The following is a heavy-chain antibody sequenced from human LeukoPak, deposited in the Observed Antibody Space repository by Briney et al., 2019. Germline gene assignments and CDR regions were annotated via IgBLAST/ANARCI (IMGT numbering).Heavy chain of an antibody. Sequence: PGGSLRLSCAASGFTFSSYEMNWVRQAPGKGLEWVSYISSSGSTIYYADSVKGRFTISRDNAKNSLYLQMNSLSAEDTAVYYCAREVVVVVAAPLVWFDPWGQGTLVTVSS. D-gene: IGHD2-15*01. V-gene: IGHV3-48*03. CDR2: ISSSGSTI. CDR3: AREVVVVVAAPLVWFDP. J-gene: IGHJ5*02. CDR1: GFTFSSYE.